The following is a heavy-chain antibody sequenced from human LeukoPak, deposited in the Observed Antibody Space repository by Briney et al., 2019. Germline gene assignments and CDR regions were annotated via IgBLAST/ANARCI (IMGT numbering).Heavy chain of an antibody. CDR3: ARGDYGDRFDP. V-gene: IGHV4-59*01. CDR1: GGSFSGYY. Sequence: SETLSLTCAVYGGSFSGYYWSWIRQPPGKGLEWIGYIYYSGSTNYNPSLKSRVTISVDTSKNQFSLKLSSVTAADTAVYYCARGDYGDRFDPWGQGTLVTVSS. CDR2: IYYSGST. D-gene: IGHD4-17*01. J-gene: IGHJ5*02.